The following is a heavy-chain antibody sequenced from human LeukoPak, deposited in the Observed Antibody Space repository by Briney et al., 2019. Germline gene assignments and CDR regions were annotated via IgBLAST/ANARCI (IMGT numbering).Heavy chain of an antibody. Sequence: GASVKVSCKASGYTFTGYYMDWVRQAPGQGLEWMGWINPNSGGKNYAQKFQGWVTMTRATSISTAYMELSRLRSDDTAVYYCARDLGELLWFGDLRAGYAFDIWGQGTMVTVSS. CDR3: ARDLGELLWFGDLRAGYAFDI. D-gene: IGHD3-10*01. CDR1: GYTFTGYY. J-gene: IGHJ3*02. CDR2: INPNSGGK. V-gene: IGHV1-2*04.